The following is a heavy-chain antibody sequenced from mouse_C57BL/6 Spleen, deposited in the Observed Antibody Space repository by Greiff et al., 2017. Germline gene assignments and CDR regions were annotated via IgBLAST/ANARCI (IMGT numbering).Heavy chain of an antibody. J-gene: IGHJ2*01. Sequence: VQLKESGGGLVKPGGSLKLSCAASGFTFSDYGMHWVRQAPEKGLEWVAYISSGSSTIYYADTVKGRFTISRDNAKNTLFLQMTSLRSKDTAMYYCARDYYGSEDYWGQGTTLTVSS. CDR3: ARDYYGSEDY. CDR2: ISSGSSTI. V-gene: IGHV5-17*01. CDR1: GFTFSDYG. D-gene: IGHD1-1*01.